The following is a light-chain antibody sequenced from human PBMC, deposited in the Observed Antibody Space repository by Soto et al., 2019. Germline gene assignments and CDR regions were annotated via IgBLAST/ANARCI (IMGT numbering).Light chain of an antibody. CDR2: GAS. V-gene: IGKV3-15*01. CDR1: QNVNSN. J-gene: IGKJ1*01. Sequence: EIVMTQSPASLSVSPGERATLSCRASQNVNSNLAWYQQKPGQAPRLLIYGASTRATGIPARFSGSGSGTEFTLTISSLQSEDFAVYYCHHYNNWPRTFGQGTKVDIK. CDR3: HHYNNWPRT.